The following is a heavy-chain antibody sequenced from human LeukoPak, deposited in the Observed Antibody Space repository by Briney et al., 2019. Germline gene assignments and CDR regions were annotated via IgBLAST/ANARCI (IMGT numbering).Heavy chain of an antibody. V-gene: IGHV3-11*01. J-gene: IGHJ5*02. CDR3: ARRLGSGNWFDP. Sequence: GGSLRLSCAASGFTFSSYWMSWIRQAPGKGLEWVSYISSSGSTIFYADSVKGRFTISRDNAKNSLYLQMNSLRAEDTAVYYCARRLGSGNWFDPWGQGTLVTVSS. D-gene: IGHD3-3*01. CDR1: GFTFSSYW. CDR2: ISSSGSTI.